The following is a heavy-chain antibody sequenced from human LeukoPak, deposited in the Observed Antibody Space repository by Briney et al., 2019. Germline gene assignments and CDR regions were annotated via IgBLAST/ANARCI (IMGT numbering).Heavy chain of an antibody. Sequence: SETLSLTCAVSGGSISSAVYSWSWIRQYPGKGLEWLGCMYYSGSTYSNPSLKSRLTISVDTSKNQFSLKVTSVTAADTAVYYCARVDRYHEFFQHWGQGTLVTVSS. CDR2: MYYSGST. D-gene: IGHD1-14*01. CDR1: GGSISSAVYS. J-gene: IGHJ1*01. CDR3: ARVDRYHEFFQH. V-gene: IGHV4-31*11.